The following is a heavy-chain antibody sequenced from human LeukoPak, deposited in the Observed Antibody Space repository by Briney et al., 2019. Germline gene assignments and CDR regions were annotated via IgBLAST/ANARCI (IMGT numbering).Heavy chain of an antibody. CDR3: AREAIVVVTAAITEVGSFDY. Sequence: PGRSLRLSCAASGFTFSSYGMHWVRQAPGKGLEWVAVIWYDGSSKYYADSVKGRFTISRDNSKNTLYLQMNSLRAEDTAVYYCAREAIVVVTAAITEVGSFDYWGQGTLVTVSS. CDR1: GFTFSSYG. J-gene: IGHJ4*02. D-gene: IGHD2-21*02. CDR2: IWYDGSSK. V-gene: IGHV3-33*01.